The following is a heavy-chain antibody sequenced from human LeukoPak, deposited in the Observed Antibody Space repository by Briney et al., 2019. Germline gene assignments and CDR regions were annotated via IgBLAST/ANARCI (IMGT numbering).Heavy chain of an antibody. CDR1: GFTFSSYA. D-gene: IGHD3-10*01. V-gene: IGHV3-23*01. CDR2: ISGSGGST. Sequence: GGSLRLSCAASGFTFSSYAMSWVRQAPGKGLEWVSAISGSGGSTYYADSVKGRFTISKNNSKNTLYLQMNSLRAEDTAVYYRAKVEDYYGSGSYDDDFDIWGQGTMVTVSS. J-gene: IGHJ3*02. CDR3: AKVEDYYGSGSYDDDFDI.